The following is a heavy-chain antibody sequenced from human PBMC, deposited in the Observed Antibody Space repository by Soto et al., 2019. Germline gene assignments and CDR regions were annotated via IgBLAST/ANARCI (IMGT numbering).Heavy chain of an antibody. CDR3: ARDPIDDYGDPYYYYYYMDV. D-gene: IGHD4-17*01. Sequence: GGSLRLSCAASGFTFSDYYMSWIRQAPGKGLEWVSYISSSGSTIYYADAVKGRFTISRDNAKHSLYLQMNSLRAEDTAVYYCARDPIDDYGDPYYYYYYMDVWGKGTTVTVSS. CDR2: ISSSGSTI. V-gene: IGHV3-11*01. J-gene: IGHJ6*03. CDR1: GFTFSDYY.